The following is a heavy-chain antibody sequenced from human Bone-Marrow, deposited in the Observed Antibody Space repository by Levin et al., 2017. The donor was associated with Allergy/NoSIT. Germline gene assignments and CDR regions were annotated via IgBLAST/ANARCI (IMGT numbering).Heavy chain of an antibody. CDR3: ARAYCSGGSCLPGGY. D-gene: IGHD2-15*01. V-gene: IGHV1-3*01. J-gene: IGHJ4*02. CDR2: INAGNGDT. CDR1: GYTFTSFS. Sequence: GESLKISCKASGYTFTSFSIFWVRQAPGQRLEWMGWINAGNGDTKYSQSFQGRVTVTRDTSASTAYMELSSLTSEDTAVFYCARAYCSGGSCLPGGYWGPGTLVTVSS.